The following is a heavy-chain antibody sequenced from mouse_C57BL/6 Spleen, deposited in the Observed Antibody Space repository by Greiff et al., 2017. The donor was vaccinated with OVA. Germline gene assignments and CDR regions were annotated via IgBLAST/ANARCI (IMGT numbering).Heavy chain of an antibody. CDR1: GYSITSGYY. V-gene: IGHV3-6*01. CDR3: ARALAHYYGSSY. CDR2: ISYDGSN. D-gene: IGHD1-1*01. Sequence: EVQLQQSGPGLVKPSQSLSLTCSVTGYSITSGYYWNWIRQFPGNKLEWMGYISYDGSNNYNPSLKNRISITRDTSKNQFFLKLNSVTTEDTATYYCARALAHYYGSSYWGQGTLVTVSA. J-gene: IGHJ3*01.